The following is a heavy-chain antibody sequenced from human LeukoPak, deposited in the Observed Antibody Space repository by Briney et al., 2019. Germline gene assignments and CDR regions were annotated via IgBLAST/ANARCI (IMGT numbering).Heavy chain of an antibody. D-gene: IGHD5-24*01. J-gene: IGHJ4*02. Sequence: GESLKISCKGSGYSFTSYWIGWVRQMPGKGLEWMGIINPGDSDTRYSPSFQGQVTISVDKSINTVYLQWSSLKASDTAMYYCARQGLDMAPTTNWGQGNLVTVSS. V-gene: IGHV5-51*01. CDR1: GYSFTSYW. CDR2: INPGDSDT. CDR3: ARQGLDMAPTTN.